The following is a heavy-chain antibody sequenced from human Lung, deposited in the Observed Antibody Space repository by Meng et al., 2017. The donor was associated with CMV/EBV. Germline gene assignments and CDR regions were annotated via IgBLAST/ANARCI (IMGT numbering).Heavy chain of an antibody. J-gene: IGHJ3*02. CDR2: IYYSGST. CDR1: GGSISSYY. Sequence: LXXTVSGGSISSYYWSWIRQPPGKGLEWIGYIYYSGSTNYNPSLKSRVTISVDTSKNQFSLKLSSVTAADTAVYYCARDCSSTSCLDAFDIWGQGXMVTVSS. V-gene: IGHV4-59*01. CDR3: ARDCSSTSCLDAFDI. D-gene: IGHD2-2*01.